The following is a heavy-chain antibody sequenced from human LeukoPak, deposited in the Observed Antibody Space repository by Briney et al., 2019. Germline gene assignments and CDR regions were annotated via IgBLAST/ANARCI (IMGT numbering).Heavy chain of an antibody. V-gene: IGHV4-59*08. J-gene: IGHJ4*02. D-gene: IGHD2-21*02. CDR3: ARHFFDGYRPYFDY. Sequence: PSETLSLTCTVSGGSISSYYWSWIRQPPGKGLEWIGYIYYSGSTNYNPSLKSRVTISVDTSKNQFSLKLNSVTAADTAVYYCARHFFDGYRPYFDYWGQGTLVTVSS. CDR2: IYYSGST. CDR1: GGSISSYY.